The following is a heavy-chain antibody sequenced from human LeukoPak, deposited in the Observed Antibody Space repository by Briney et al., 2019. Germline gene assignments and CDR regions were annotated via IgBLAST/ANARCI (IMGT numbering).Heavy chain of an antibody. D-gene: IGHD6-6*01. CDR2: IIPIFGTA. V-gene: IGHV1-69*05. J-gene: IGHJ4*02. CDR1: GGTFSSYA. Sequence: SVKVSCKASGGTFSSYAISWVRQAPGQGLEWMGRIIPIFGTANYAQKFQGRVTITTDESTSTAYMELSSLRSEDTAVYYCAGGARPDYFDYWGQGTLVTVSS. CDR3: AGGARPDYFDY.